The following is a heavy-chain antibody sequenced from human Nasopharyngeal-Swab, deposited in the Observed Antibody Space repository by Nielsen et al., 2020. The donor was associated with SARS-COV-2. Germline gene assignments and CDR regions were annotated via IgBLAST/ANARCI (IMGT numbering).Heavy chain of an antibody. J-gene: IGHJ4*02. CDR1: GGSISSSSYY. V-gene: IGHV4-39*01. D-gene: IGHD2-15*01. CDR3: HTVVVIAATREAFDY. Sequence: SETLSLTCTVSGGSISSSSYYWGWIHQPPGKGLEWIGSIYYSGSTYYNPSLKSRVTISVDTSKNQFSLKLSSVTAADTAVYYCHTVVVIAATREAFDYWGQGTLVTVSS. CDR2: IYYSGST.